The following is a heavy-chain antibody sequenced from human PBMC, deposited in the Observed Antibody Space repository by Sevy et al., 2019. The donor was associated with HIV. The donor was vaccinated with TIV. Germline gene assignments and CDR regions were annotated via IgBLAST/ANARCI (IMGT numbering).Heavy chain of an antibody. Sequence: GGSLRLSCAVSGFSFDSYGMTWVRQAPGKGLEWVAVISYDGSNKYYADSVKGRFTISRDNSKNTLYLQMNSLRAEDTAVYYCAKDDYGSGSYYMGSGAFDIWGQGTMVTVSS. CDR3: AKDDYGSGSYYMGSGAFDI. CDR1: GFSFDSYG. CDR2: ISYDGSNK. J-gene: IGHJ3*02. V-gene: IGHV3-30*18. D-gene: IGHD3-10*01.